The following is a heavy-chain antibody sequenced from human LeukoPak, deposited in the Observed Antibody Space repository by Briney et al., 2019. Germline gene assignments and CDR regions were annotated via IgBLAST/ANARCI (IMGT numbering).Heavy chain of an antibody. V-gene: IGHV3-23*01. Sequence: PGGSLRLSCAASGFTFSSYAISWVRQAPGKGLEWVSAISGSGSYTYYADSVKGRFTISRDNSKNTLYLQMNSLRAEDTAVYYCAKNWGATIYYAFDIWGQGTMVTVSS. CDR1: GFTFSSYA. D-gene: IGHD5-12*01. J-gene: IGHJ3*02. CDR2: ISGSGSYT. CDR3: AKNWGATIYYAFDI.